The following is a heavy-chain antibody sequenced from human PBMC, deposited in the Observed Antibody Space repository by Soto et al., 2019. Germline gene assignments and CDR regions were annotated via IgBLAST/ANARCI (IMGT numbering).Heavy chain of an antibody. Sequence: QVQLVQSGAEVKKPGSSVKVSCKASGVTFSSYAISWVRQAPGPGLEWMGGIIPIFGTANYAQKLQGRVTITADESTSTADVELSSLRSEDTAVYYCAGSLVAATIFYWFDPWGQGTLVTVSS. CDR2: IIPIFGTA. CDR3: AGSLVAATIFYWFDP. V-gene: IGHV1-69*01. J-gene: IGHJ5*02. CDR1: GVTFSSYA. D-gene: IGHD2-15*01.